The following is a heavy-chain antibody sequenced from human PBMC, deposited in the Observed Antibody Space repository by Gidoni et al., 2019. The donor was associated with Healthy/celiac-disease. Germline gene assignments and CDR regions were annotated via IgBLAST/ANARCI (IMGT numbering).Heavy chain of an antibody. Sequence: QVQLVESGGGLVKPGGSLRLSCAASGFTFSDYYMSWIRQAPGKGLEWVSYISSSSSYTNYADSVKGRFTISRDNAKNSLYLQMNSLRAEDTAVYYCARAVAGQLRPVDYWGQGTLVTVSS. CDR3: ARAVAGQLRPVDY. CDR2: ISSSSSYT. V-gene: IGHV3-11*05. D-gene: IGHD2-15*01. CDR1: GFTFSDYY. J-gene: IGHJ4*02.